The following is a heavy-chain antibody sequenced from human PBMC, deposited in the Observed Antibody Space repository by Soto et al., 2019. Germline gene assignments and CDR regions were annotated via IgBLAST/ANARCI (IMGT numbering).Heavy chain of an antibody. Sequence: HVQLEQSGPEVKKSGASVKVSCKASGYSFRSYGINWVRQAPGQGLEWIGWVSGYNYNTKYAQKLQGRITVTTDTSTNTAYMELRSLRSDDTAVYYCGRSSSMLGAGWSDSWGRGTLVTVSS. CDR3: GRSSSMLGAGWSDS. D-gene: IGHD2-8*01. J-gene: IGHJ5*01. CDR1: GYSFRSYG. V-gene: IGHV1-18*01. CDR2: VSGYNYNT.